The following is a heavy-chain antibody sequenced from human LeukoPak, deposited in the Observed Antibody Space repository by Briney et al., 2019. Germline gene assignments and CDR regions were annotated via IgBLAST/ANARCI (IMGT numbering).Heavy chain of an antibody. CDR2: ITGDGTRT. V-gene: IGHV3-23*01. Sequence: GGSLRLSCAASGFSFSSCAMTWVRQAPGKGLEWVASITGDGTRTYYTDSVKGRFTISRDNSKNTLYLQMNSLRADETAIYYCASRPRADMGPLDYWGKGTLVTVST. CDR1: GFSFSSCA. J-gene: IGHJ4*02. CDR3: ASRPRADMGPLDY. D-gene: IGHD1-14*01.